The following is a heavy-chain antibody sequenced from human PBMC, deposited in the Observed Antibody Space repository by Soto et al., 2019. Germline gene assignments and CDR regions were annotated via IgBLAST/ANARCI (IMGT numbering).Heavy chain of an antibody. Sequence: SETLSLTCTVSGGSISSGDYYWSWIRQPPGKGLEWIGYIYYSGSTYYNPSLKSRVTMSVDTSKNQFSLKLSSVTAADTAVYYCARFPRGYSYAFHYWGQGALVTVSS. J-gene: IGHJ4*02. CDR3: ARFPRGYSYAFHY. D-gene: IGHD5-18*01. CDR2: IYYSGST. CDR1: GGSISSGDYY. V-gene: IGHV4-30-4*01.